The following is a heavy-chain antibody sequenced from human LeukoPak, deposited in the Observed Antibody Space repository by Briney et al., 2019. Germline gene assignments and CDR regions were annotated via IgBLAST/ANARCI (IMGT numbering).Heavy chain of an antibody. CDR1: GFTFSSYS. V-gene: IGHV3-21*01. Sequence: YPGGSLRLSCAASGFTFSSYSMNWVRQAPGKGLEWVSSISSSSSYIYYADSVKGRFTISRDNAKNSLYLQMNSLRAEDTAVYYCAREAYDDFWSGSWRYYYYMDVWGKGTTVTVSS. CDR2: ISSSSSYI. CDR3: AREAYDDFWSGSWRYYYYMDV. J-gene: IGHJ6*03. D-gene: IGHD3-3*01.